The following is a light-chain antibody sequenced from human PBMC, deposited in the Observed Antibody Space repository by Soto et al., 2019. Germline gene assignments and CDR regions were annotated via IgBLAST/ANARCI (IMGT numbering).Light chain of an antibody. CDR1: SSDVGSHNL. CDR2: EVS. V-gene: IGLV2-23*02. CDR3: CSYGGSRAV. J-gene: IGLJ7*01. Sequence: QSALTQPASVSGSPGQSITISCTGTSSDVGSHNLVSWYQQHPGQAPKLMIYEVSKRPLGVSTRFSASKSGNTASLTISGLQAEHEADYFCCSYGGSRAVFGGVTQLTVL.